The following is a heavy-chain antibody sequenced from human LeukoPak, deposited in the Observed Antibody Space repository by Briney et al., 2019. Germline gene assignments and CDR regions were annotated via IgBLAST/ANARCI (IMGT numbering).Heavy chain of an antibody. D-gene: IGHD3-22*01. CDR1: GFTFSSYS. V-gene: IGHV3-21*01. Sequence: GGSLRLSCAASGFTFSSYSMTWVRQAPGKGLEWVSSISSSSSYIYYADSVKGRFTISRDNAKNSLYLQMNSLRAEDTAVYYCARDGYDSSGYGHDYWGQGTLVTVSS. J-gene: IGHJ4*02. CDR3: ARDGYDSSGYGHDY. CDR2: ISSSSSYI.